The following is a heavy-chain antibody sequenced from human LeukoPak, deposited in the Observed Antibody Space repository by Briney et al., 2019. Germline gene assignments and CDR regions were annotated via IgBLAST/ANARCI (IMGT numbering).Heavy chain of an antibody. CDR2: INPSGGST. V-gene: IGHV1-46*01. CDR1: GYTFTSYY. J-gene: IGHJ2*01. CDR3: ARSTVTTNWYFDL. D-gene: IGHD4-17*01. Sequence: ASVKVPCKASGYTFTSYYMHWVRQAPGQGLEWMGIINPSGGSTSYAQKFQGRVTMTRDTSTSTVYMELSSLRSEDTAVYYSARSTVTTNWYFDLWGRGTLVTVSS.